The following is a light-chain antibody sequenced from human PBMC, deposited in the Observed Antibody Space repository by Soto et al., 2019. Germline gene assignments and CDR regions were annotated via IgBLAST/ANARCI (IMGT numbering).Light chain of an antibody. CDR3: SSSAGNNNLV. J-gene: IGLJ2*01. CDR1: SSDVGGYNY. V-gene: IGLV2-8*01. Sequence: QSALTQPPSASGSPGQSVTISCTGTSSDVGGYNYVSWYQQHPGKAPKLMISEVSKRPSGVPDRSSGSKSGNTASLTVSGLQAGDEADYYSSSSAGNNNLVFGGGTKLTVL. CDR2: EVS.